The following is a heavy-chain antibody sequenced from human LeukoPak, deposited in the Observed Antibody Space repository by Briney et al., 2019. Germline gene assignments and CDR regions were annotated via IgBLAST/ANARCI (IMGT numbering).Heavy chain of an antibody. CDR2: IRPEGTTT. Sequence: GGSLRLSCAASGFPFSTYWMHWLRQAPGKGLVWVSRIRPEGTTTAYADSVKGRFTISRDNAKNTLFLQMNSLSAEDTAVYYCARDLDWILFDYWGQGTLVTVSS. D-gene: IGHD3-9*01. CDR1: GFPFSTYW. CDR3: ARDLDWILFDY. V-gene: IGHV3-74*03. J-gene: IGHJ4*02.